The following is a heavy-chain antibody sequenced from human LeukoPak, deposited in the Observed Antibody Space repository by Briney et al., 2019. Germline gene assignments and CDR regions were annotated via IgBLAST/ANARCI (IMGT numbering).Heavy chain of an antibody. V-gene: IGHV1-2*06. CDR1: GYTFTGYY. J-gene: IGHJ4*02. Sequence: GASVKVSCKASGYTFTGYYMHWVRHAPGQGVEWMGRINPNSGGTNYAQKFQGRVTMTRDTSISTAYMELSRLRSDDTAVYYCARDAGSGWPHLDYWGQGTLVTVSS. D-gene: IGHD6-19*01. CDR3: ARDAGSGWPHLDY. CDR2: INPNSGGT.